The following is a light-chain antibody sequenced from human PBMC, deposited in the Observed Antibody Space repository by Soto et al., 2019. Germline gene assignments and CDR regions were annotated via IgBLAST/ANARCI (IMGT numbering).Light chain of an antibody. Sequence: QSALTQPRSVSGSPGQSVTISCTGTSSDVGGYNYVSWYQQHPGKAPKVMIYDVSKRPSGVPDRFSGSKSGNTASLTISGLQAEDEADYYCCSYAGSYTLYVFGIGTKSPS. J-gene: IGLJ1*01. CDR1: SSDVGGYNY. CDR2: DVS. V-gene: IGLV2-11*01. CDR3: CSYAGSYTLYV.